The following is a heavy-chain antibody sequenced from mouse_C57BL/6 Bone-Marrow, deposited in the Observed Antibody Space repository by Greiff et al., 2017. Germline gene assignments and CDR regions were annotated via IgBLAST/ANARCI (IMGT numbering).Heavy chain of an antibody. Sequence: QVQLQQPGAELVRPGTSVKLSCKASGYTFTSYWMHWVKQRPGQGLEWIGVIDPSDSYTNYNQKFKGKATLTVDTSSSTAYMQLSSLTSEDSAVYYCARRHAMDDWGQGTSVTVSS. V-gene: IGHV1-59*01. CDR1: GYTFTSYW. CDR3: ARRHAMDD. CDR2: IDPSDSYT. J-gene: IGHJ4*01.